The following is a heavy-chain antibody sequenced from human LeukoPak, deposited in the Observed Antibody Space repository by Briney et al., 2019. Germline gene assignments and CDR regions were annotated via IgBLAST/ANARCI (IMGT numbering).Heavy chain of an antibody. D-gene: IGHD6-19*01. CDR3: ARDGSGWHFDY. CDR2: INTNTGNP. J-gene: IGHJ4*02. CDR1: GYTFTNYV. Sequence: ASVKVSCKASGYTFTNYVMNWVRQAPGQGLEWMGWINTNTGNPTYAQGFTGRFVFSLDTSVSTAYLQISSLKAEDTAVYYCARDGSGWHFDYWGQGTLVTVSS. V-gene: IGHV7-4-1*02.